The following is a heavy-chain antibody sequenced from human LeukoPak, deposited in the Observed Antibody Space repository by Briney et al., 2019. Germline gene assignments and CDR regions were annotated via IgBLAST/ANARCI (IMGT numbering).Heavy chain of an antibody. CDR2: ISGYNGNT. D-gene: IGHD3-10*01. CDR3: ARALWFGEFDY. Sequence: GASVKVSCKASGYTFTSYGISWVRQAPGQGVEWMGWISGYNGNTNYAQKLQGRVTMTTDTSTSTAYMELRSLRSDDTAVYYCARALWFGEFDYWGQGTLVTVSS. J-gene: IGHJ4*02. CDR1: GYTFTSYG. V-gene: IGHV1-18*01.